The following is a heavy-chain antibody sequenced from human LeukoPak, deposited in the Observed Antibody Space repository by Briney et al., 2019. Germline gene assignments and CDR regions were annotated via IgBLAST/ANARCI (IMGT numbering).Heavy chain of an antibody. CDR1: GFTFSSYA. CDR3: AKKGQYYYDSSRERYYYYGMDV. D-gene: IGHD3-22*01. Sequence: GGSLRLSCAASGFTFSSYAMSWVRQAPGKGLEWVSAISGSGGSTYYADSVKGRFTISRDNSENTLYLQMNSLRAEDTAVYYCAKKGQYYYDSSRERYYYYGMDVWGQGTTVTVSS. V-gene: IGHV3-23*01. J-gene: IGHJ6*02. CDR2: ISGSGGST.